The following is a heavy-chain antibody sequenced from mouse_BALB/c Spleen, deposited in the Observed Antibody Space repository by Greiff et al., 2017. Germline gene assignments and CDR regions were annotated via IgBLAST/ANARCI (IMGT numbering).Heavy chain of an antibody. CDR2: ISYSGST. Sequence: EVQLVESGPGLVKPSQSLSLTCTVTGYSITSDYAWNWIRQFPGNKLEWMGYISYSGSTSYNPSLKSRISITRDTSKNQFFLQLNSVTTEDTATYYCARGDGWFAYWGQGTLVTVSA. CDR1: GYSITSDYA. J-gene: IGHJ3*01. V-gene: IGHV3-2*02. CDR3: ARGDGWFAY. D-gene: IGHD3-3*01.